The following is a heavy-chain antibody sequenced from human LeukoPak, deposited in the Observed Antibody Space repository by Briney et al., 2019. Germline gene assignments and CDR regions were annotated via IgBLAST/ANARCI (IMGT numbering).Heavy chain of an antibody. CDR3: AKDGLRPQKYYFEN. J-gene: IGHJ4*02. CDR2: IRYDGSNK. CDR1: GFTFSSYG. Sequence: PGGSLRLSCAASGFTFSSYGMHWVRQAPGKGLEWVAFIRYDGSNKYYADSVKGRFTISRDNSKNTLYLQMNSLRTDDTAVYYCAKDGLRPQKYYFENWGQGTLVTVSS. V-gene: IGHV3-30*02.